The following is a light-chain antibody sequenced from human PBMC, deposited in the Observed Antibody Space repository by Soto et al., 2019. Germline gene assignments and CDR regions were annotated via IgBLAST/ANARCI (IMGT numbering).Light chain of an antibody. CDR2: KAS. J-gene: IGKJ2*02. Sequence: DIQMTQSPSTLSASVRDRVTITCRASQTFNSLLAWYQQRPGKAPRRLIYKASTLESGVPSRFSGSGSGTEFTLTISALQPDDFATYYCQQYDSIPCTFGQGTKLEIK. CDR3: QQYDSIPCT. CDR1: QTFNSL. V-gene: IGKV1-5*03.